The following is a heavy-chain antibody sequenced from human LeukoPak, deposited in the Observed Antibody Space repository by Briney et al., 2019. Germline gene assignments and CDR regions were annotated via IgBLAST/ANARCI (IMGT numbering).Heavy chain of an antibody. D-gene: IGHD2-15*01. CDR2: INPNSGGA. J-gene: IGHJ4*02. Sequence: ASVKVSCKASGYTFTGYYMHWVRQAPGQGLEWMGWINPNSGGANYAQKFQGRVTMTRDTSISTAYMELSRLRSDDTAVYYCARGPPIVVVVAATMDYWGQGTLVTVSS. V-gene: IGHV1-2*02. CDR3: ARGPPIVVVVAATMDY. CDR1: GYTFTGYY.